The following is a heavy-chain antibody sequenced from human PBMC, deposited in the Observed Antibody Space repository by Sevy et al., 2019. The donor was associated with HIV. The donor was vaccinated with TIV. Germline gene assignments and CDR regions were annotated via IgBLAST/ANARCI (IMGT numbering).Heavy chain of an antibody. V-gene: IGHV1-46*01. D-gene: IGHD3-16*01. CDR3: ARAFRGENWFDP. CDR1: GYTFTSYY. J-gene: IGHJ5*02. CDR2: INPNGGST. Sequence: ASVKVSCKASGYTFTSYYMHWVRQAHGQGLEWMGVINPNGGSTSYAQKFQGRVTMTRDTSTSTVYMELSSLRSEDTAVYYCARAFRGENWFDPWGQGTLVTVSS.